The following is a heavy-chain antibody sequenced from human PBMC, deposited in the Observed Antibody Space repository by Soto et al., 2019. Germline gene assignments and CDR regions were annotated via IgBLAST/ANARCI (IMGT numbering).Heavy chain of an antibody. Sequence: ASVKVSCKASGYTFTSYAMHWVRQAPGQRLEWMGWINAGNGNTKYSQKFQGRVTITRDTSASTAYMELSSLRSEDTAVYYCARVMESYGYLFDYWGQGTLLTVSS. CDR2: INAGNGNT. D-gene: IGHD5-18*01. V-gene: IGHV1-3*01. CDR3: ARVMESYGYLFDY. J-gene: IGHJ4*02. CDR1: GYTFTSYA.